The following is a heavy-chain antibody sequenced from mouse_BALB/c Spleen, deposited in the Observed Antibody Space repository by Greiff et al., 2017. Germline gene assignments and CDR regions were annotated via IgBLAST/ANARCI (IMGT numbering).Heavy chain of an antibody. CDR2: IYPGNGDT. Sequence: QVQLQQSGAELVKPGASVKMSCKASGYTFTSYNMHWVKQTPGQGLEWIGAIYPGNGDTSYNQKFKGKATLTADKSSSTAYMQLSSLTSEDSAVYYCAREEDYFYYAMDYWGQGTSVTVSS. D-gene: IGHD1-1*01. CDR1: GYTFTSYN. CDR3: AREEDYFYYAMDY. V-gene: IGHV1-12*01. J-gene: IGHJ4*01.